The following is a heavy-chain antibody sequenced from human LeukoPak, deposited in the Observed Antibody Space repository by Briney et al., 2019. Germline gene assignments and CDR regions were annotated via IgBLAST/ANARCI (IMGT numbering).Heavy chain of an antibody. V-gene: IGHV6-1*01. CDR2: TYYRSKWYN. CDR1: GDSVSSNSAA. D-gene: IGHD3-10*01. CDR3: ARAVLWFGELPYYYYYMDV. Sequence: SQTLSLTCAISGDSVSSNSAAWNWIRQSPSRGLEWLGRTYYRSKWYNDYAVSVKSLITINPDTSKNQFSLQLNSVTPEDTAVYYCARAVLWFGELPYYYYYMDVWGKGTTVTISS. J-gene: IGHJ6*03.